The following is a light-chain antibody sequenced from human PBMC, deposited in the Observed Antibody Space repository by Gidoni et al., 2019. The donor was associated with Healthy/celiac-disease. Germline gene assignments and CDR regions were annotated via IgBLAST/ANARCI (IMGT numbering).Light chain of an antibody. J-gene: IGLJ3*02. Sequence: QAVVTQEPSLNVSPGGTVTLTCGSSTGAVTSGHYPYWFQQKPCQAPRTLIYDTSNKHSWTPARFSGSLLGGKAALTLSGAQPEDEAEYYCLLSYSGARVFGGGTKLTVL. V-gene: IGLV7-46*01. CDR3: LLSYSGARV. CDR2: DTS. CDR1: TGAVTSGHY.